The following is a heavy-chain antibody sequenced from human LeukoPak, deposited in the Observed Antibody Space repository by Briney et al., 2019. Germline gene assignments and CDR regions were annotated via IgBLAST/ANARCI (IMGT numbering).Heavy chain of an antibody. J-gene: IGHJ4*02. CDR2: INQSGST. V-gene: IGHV4-34*01. D-gene: IGHD3-3*01. Sequence: SETLSLTCAVYGGSFSGYYWSWIRQPPGKGLEWIGEINQSGSTNYNPSLKSRVTISVDTSKNQFSLKLSSVTAADTAVYYCARAVPPKFTIFGVTGYYFDYWGQGTLVTVSS. CDR1: GGSFSGYY. CDR3: ARAVPPKFTIFGVTGYYFDY.